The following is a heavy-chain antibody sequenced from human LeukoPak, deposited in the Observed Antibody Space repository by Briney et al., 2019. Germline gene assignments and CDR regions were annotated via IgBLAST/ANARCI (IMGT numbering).Heavy chain of an antibody. J-gene: IGHJ4*02. CDR2: VSADGRTQ. D-gene: IGHD5-24*01. Sequence: GGSLRLSCAASKFTFSSYNMNWVRQAPGKGLEWVTVVSADGRTQLYSDSVKGRFTVSRDNSLNTLHLQMNSLKTEDTAVYYCAREFGHNRWYFDYWGQGALVTVSS. CDR1: KFTFSSYN. V-gene: IGHV3-30*03. CDR3: AREFGHNRWYFDY.